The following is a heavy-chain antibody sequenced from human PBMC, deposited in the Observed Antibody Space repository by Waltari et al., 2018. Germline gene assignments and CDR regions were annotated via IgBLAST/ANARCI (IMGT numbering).Heavy chain of an antibody. CDR3: ARDHPGTGTTSDAFDI. Sequence: QVQLVESGGGVVQPGRSLRLSCAASGFTFSSYAMHWVRQAPGKGPEWVAGISYDGSNKDYAASVKGRFTISRDNSKNRLYLQMNSLRAEDTAVYYCARDHPGTGTTSDAFDIWGQGTMVTVSS. CDR1: GFTFSSYA. D-gene: IGHD1-7*01. V-gene: IGHV3-30*01. CDR2: ISYDGSNK. J-gene: IGHJ3*02.